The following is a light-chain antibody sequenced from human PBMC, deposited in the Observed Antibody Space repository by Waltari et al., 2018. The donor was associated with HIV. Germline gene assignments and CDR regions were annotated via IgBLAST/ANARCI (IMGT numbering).Light chain of an antibody. CDR2: DDT. CDR1: NIESSS. CDR3: QVWDSTSDHAT. V-gene: IGLV3-21*04. Sequence: SYVLTQPPSVSVAPGKTARISCGGKNIESSSVLWYQQKPGQAPVLVIYDDTDRPSGIPERFSASNIGNTATLTISRVEAGDEADYYCQVWDSTSDHATFGGGTKLTV. J-gene: IGLJ2*01.